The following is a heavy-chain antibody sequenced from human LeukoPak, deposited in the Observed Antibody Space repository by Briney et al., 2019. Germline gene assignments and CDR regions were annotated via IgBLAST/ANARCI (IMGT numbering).Heavy chain of an antibody. V-gene: IGHV3-48*02. CDR2: IGRSSSSI. J-gene: IGHJ4*02. Sequence: PGASLRLSCAATGFTFRSPGMNWVRQAPGKGLDSPSHIGRSSSSIYYADSVKGRFTISRDNAKNSLYLQMNSLRDEDTAVYYCARDRNPYADYSGNDYWGQGTLVTVSS. D-gene: IGHD4-17*01. CDR3: ARDRNPYADYSGNDY. CDR1: GFTFRSPG.